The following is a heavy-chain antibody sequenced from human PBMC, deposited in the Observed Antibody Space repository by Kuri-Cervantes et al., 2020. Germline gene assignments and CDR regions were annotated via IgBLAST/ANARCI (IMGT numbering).Heavy chain of an antibody. D-gene: IGHD3-16*01. CDR1: GFRFSNYG. J-gene: IGHJ3*01. CDR2: IRYDGSFK. V-gene: IGHV3-30*02. CDR3: VRLGNAFDL. Sequence: GESLKISCVASGFRFSNYGMLWVCQAPGKGLEWATFIRYDGSFKDYSDSVKGRFSISRDNSKNTLYLQMNSLRDDDTSIYYCVRLGNAFDLWGQGTKVTVSS.